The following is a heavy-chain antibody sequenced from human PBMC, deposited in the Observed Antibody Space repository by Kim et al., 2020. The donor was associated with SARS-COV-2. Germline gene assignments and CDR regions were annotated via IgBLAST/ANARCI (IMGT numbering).Heavy chain of an antibody. CDR1: GGSIDTHH. CDR3: ARHLRGPGSQYNLEF. D-gene: IGHD3-10*01. J-gene: IGHJ4*02. Sequence: SETLSLTCSVSGGSIDTHHWSWIRQPPGERLEWIAQIYNSGSLRFNPSLKSRVTLSLDTSKNLFSLTLTSVTVADTAIYYCARHLRGPGSQYNLEFWGQGTPVTVSS. V-gene: IGHV4-59*08. CDR2: IYNSGSL.